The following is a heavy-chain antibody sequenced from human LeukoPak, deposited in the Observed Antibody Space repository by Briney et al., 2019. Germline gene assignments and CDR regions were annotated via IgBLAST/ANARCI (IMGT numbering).Heavy chain of an antibody. CDR3: AREDIVVVPAAYYYYGMDV. D-gene: IGHD2-2*01. J-gene: IGHJ6*02. CDR1: GFTFSSYG. CDR2: IWYAGSNK. Sequence: GGSLRLSCAASGFTFSSYGMHWVRQAPGKGLEWVAVIWYAGSNKYYADSVKGRFTISRDNSKNTLYLQMNSLRAEDTAVYYCAREDIVVVPAAYYYYGMDVWGQGTTVTVSS. V-gene: IGHV3-33*01.